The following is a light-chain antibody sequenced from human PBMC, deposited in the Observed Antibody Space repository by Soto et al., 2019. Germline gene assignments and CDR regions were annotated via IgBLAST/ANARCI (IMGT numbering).Light chain of an antibody. Sequence: QSALTQPASVSGSPGQSITISCTGTSSDVGSYNLVSWYQQHPGKAPKLMIHEGSKRPSGVSNRFSGSKSGNTASLTISGLQAEDEADYYCCSYAGSSTNYVFGTGTKLTVL. V-gene: IGLV2-23*01. J-gene: IGLJ1*01. CDR1: SSDVGSYNL. CDR3: CSYAGSSTNYV. CDR2: EGS.